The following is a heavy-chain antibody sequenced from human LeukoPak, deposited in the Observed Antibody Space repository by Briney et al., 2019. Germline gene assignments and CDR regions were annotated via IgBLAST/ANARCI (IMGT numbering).Heavy chain of an antibody. Sequence: PSQSLSLICTVAGGSISSYYWSWVRQPPGKGLGWIGYIYYSRSTNYNPPLKSRVTISVDTSKNQFSLKLSSVTAADTAVYYCARALRSRTSLAGYWGQGTLVTVSS. CDR1: GGSISSYY. V-gene: IGHV4-59*01. D-gene: IGHD2-2*01. CDR3: ARALRSRTSLAGY. CDR2: IYYSRST. J-gene: IGHJ4*02.